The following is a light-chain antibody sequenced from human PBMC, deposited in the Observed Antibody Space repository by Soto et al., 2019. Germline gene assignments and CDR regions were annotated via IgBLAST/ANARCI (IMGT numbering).Light chain of an antibody. Sequence: ETVVTQSPGTLSLSPGERATLSCRASQSVDSNYLAWYQQKPGQAPRLLIYGASTRATGIPDRFSGSGSGTDFTLTISKLEPEDVAVYHWQHYCRTPYTFGQGTKLEIK. CDR2: GAS. V-gene: IGKV3-20*01. CDR3: QHYCRTPYT. CDR1: QSVDSNY. J-gene: IGKJ2*01.